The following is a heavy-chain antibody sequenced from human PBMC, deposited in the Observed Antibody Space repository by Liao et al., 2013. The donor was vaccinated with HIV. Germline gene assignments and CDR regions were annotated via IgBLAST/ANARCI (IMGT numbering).Heavy chain of an antibody. V-gene: IGHV4-59*01. CDR2: INDSGNT. Sequence: QVQLQESGSGLVKPSETLSLTCNVSGGSISDYYWSWIRQSPRKGLEWIGYINDSGNTKYNPSLKSRVTISVDTSKNQFSLKLSSVTAADTAVYYCARAGSSGWYNMYFYVGYWGQGTLVTVSS. D-gene: IGHD6-19*01. J-gene: IGHJ4*02. CDR1: GGSISDYY. CDR3: ARAGSSGWYNMYFYVGY.